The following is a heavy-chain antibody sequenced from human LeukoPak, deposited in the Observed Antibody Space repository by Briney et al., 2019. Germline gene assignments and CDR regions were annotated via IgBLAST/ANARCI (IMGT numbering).Heavy chain of an antibody. V-gene: IGHV1-8*01. CDR3: ARGQTQDYVWGSYRPPIDY. J-gene: IGHJ4*02. D-gene: IGHD3-16*02. Sequence: ASVKVSCKASGYTFTSYDINWVRQATGQGLEWMGWMNPNSGNTGYAQKFQGRVTMTRNTSISTAYMELSSLRSEDTAVCYCARGQTQDYVWGSYRPPIDYWGQGTLVTVSS. CDR2: MNPNSGNT. CDR1: GYTFTSYD.